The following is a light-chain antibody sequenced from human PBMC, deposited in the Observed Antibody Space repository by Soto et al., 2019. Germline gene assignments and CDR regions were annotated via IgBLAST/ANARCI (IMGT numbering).Light chain of an antibody. CDR1: SSNIGSNT. CDR3: GTWDSSLTIGVI. Sequence: QSVLTQPPSASATPGQRVTISCSGSSSNIGSNTVNWYQQLPGTAPKLLIYKSNQRPSGVPDRFSGSKSGTSASLAITGLHTGDEADYYCGTWDSSLTIGVIFGGGTKLTVL. V-gene: IGLV1-44*01. J-gene: IGLJ2*01. CDR2: KSN.